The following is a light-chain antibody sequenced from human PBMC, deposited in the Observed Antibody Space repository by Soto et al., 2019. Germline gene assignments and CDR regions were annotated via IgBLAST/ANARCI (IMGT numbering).Light chain of an antibody. V-gene: IGKV3-20*01. CDR2: DAS. J-gene: IGKJ5*01. CDR1: QTVSSNY. CDR3: QQYTGPPTT. Sequence: EIILTQSPDTVSLSTGERATLSCRASQTVSSNYLAWCQQRPGQAPRLLIYDASNRATGIPARFSGSGSRTDFTLTITRLEPEDSAVYFCQQYTGPPTTFGQGTRLEI.